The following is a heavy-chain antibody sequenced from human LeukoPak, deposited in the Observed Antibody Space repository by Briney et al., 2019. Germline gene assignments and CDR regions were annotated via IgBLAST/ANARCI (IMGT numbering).Heavy chain of an antibody. Sequence: ASVKVSCKASGYTFPSYGITWVRQAPGQGLEWMGWISAYNGNTNYAQNLQGRVTMTTDTSTRSAYMELRSLRSDDTAVYYCARDYVAYYDILTGYSPFDYWGQGTLVTVSS. CDR2: ISAYNGNT. CDR3: ARDYVAYYDILTGYSPFDY. V-gene: IGHV1-18*01. CDR1: GYTFPSYG. J-gene: IGHJ4*02. D-gene: IGHD3-9*01.